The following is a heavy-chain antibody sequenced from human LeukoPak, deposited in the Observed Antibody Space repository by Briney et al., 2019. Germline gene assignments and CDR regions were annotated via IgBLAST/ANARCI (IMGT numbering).Heavy chain of an antibody. Sequence: GGSLRLSCVASGFSFSNYGMHWVRQAPGKGLEWVAFMRYDGSDKYYADSVKGRFTISRDNSKNTLYLQVNSLRDEDTAVFYCAKDLGDSGPTPDSDYWGQGTLVTVSS. V-gene: IGHV3-30*02. CDR1: GFSFSNYG. CDR2: MRYDGSDK. CDR3: AKDLGDSGPTPDSDY. J-gene: IGHJ4*02. D-gene: IGHD1-26*01.